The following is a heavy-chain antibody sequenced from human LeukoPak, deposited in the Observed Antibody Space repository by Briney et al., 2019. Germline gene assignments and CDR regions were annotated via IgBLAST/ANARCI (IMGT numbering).Heavy chain of an antibody. CDR1: GFTFSNYD. D-gene: IGHD3-9*01. Sequence: GGSLRLSCAASGFTFSNYDMHWVRQATGEGLEWDSAIGTAGDTYYAGSVKGRFTISRENAKNSLYLQMNSLRAGDTAVYYCARGNILTGYSDWGQGTLVTVSS. CDR2: IGTAGDT. CDR3: ARGNILTGYSD. V-gene: IGHV3-13*04. J-gene: IGHJ4*02.